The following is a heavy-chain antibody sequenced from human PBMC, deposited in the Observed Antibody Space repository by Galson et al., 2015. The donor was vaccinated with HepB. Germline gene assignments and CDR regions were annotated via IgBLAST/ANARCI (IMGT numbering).Heavy chain of an antibody. CDR2: ISSSSSTI. CDR1: GFTFSSYS. D-gene: IGHD4-23*01. CDR3: ARDFRLVDGGPYYYYYGMDV. J-gene: IGHJ6*02. Sequence: SLRLSCAASGFTFSSYSMNWVRQAPGKGLEWVSYISSSSSTIYYADSVKGRFTISRDNAKNSLYLQMNSLRAEDTAVYYCARDFRLVDGGPYYYYYGMDVWGQGTTVTVSS. V-gene: IGHV3-48*04.